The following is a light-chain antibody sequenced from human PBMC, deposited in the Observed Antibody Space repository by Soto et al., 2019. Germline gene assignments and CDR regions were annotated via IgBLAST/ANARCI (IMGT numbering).Light chain of an antibody. J-gene: IGKJ4*01. CDR1: QDINNY. CDR2: DGS. CDR3: QQYDFLPLT. V-gene: IGKV1-33*01. Sequence: DIQMTQSPSSLSASVGDRVTITCQASQDINNYLNWYQQKPGKAPNLLIYDGSTLEPGVPSRFSGSGSGTHYTFTISSLQPEDGATYYCQQYDFLPLTGGGGTIVDIK.